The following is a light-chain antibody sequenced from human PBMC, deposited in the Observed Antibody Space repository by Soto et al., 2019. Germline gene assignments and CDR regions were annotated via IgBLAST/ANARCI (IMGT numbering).Light chain of an antibody. V-gene: IGKV1-33*01. CDR3: QKYGNLVT. CDR1: QDIRKY. J-gene: IGKJ4*01. CDR2: DTS. Sequence: DIQMTQSPSSLSASVGDRVTITCQASQDIRKYLNWYQQKPGKAPNLLICDTSNLETGVPSRFSGSGSGTDFTFTISSLQPEDIATYYCQKYGNLVTFGGGTKVDIK.